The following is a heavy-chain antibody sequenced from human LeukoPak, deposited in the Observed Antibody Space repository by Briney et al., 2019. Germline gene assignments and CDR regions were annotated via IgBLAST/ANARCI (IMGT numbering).Heavy chain of an antibody. CDR2: ISSSSSYI. Sequence: GGSLRLSCAASGFTFSSYSMNWVRQAPGKGLEWVSSISSSSSYIYYADSVKGRFTISRDNAKNSLYLQMNSLRAEDTAVYYCARDAGLSSSSDYWGQGTLVTVSP. CDR3: ARDAGLSSSSDY. J-gene: IGHJ4*02. V-gene: IGHV3-21*01. CDR1: GFTFSSYS. D-gene: IGHD6-6*01.